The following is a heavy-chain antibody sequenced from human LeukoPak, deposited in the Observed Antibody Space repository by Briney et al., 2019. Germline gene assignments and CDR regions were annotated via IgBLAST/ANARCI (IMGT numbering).Heavy chain of an antibody. J-gene: IGHJ4*02. CDR2: ISGSNSNI. V-gene: IGHV3-21*01. CDR1: GFTFSSYR. CDR3: ARQVGASAPRFDY. D-gene: IGHD1-26*01. Sequence: GGSLRLSCAASGFTFSSYRINWVRQAPGTGLEWVSSISGSNSNIYYADSVKGRFTISRDNAKNSLYLQMNSLRAEDTAVYYCARQVGASAPRFDYWGQGTLVTVSS.